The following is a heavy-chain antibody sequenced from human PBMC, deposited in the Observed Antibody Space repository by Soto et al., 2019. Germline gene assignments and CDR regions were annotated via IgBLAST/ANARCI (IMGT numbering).Heavy chain of an antibody. J-gene: IGHJ6*02. V-gene: IGHV1-2*02. Sequence: ASVRVSCKSSGYTFTGYYMHWVRQAPGQGLEWMGWINPNSGGTNYAQKFQGRVTMTRDTSISTAYMELSRLRSDDTAVYYCASAGDCSSTSCYRSYYYYYGMDVWGQGTTVTVSS. CDR1: GYTFTGYY. CDR3: ASAGDCSSTSCYRSYYYYYGMDV. D-gene: IGHD2-2*01. CDR2: INPNSGGT.